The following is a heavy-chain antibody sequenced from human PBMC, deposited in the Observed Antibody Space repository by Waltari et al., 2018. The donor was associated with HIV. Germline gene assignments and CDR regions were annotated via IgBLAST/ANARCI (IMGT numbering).Heavy chain of an antibody. CDR3: ARLSWGYALNPYYFDY. CDR2: INPNSGGT. D-gene: IGHD7-27*01. CDR1: GYTFTGYY. Sequence: QVQLVQSGAEVKKPGASVKVSCKASGYTFTGYYMHWVRQAPGQGLEWMGWINPNSGGTNYAQKFQGRVTMTRDTSISTAYMELSRLRSDDTAVYYCARLSWGYALNPYYFDYWGQGTLVTVSS. V-gene: IGHV1-2*02. J-gene: IGHJ4*02.